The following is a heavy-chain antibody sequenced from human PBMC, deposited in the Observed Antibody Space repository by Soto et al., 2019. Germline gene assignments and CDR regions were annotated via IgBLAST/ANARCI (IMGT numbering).Heavy chain of an antibody. CDR3: ARVSTTEKVDS. J-gene: IGHJ4*02. CDR2: IHNSGSS. V-gene: IGHV4-30-4*01. CDR1: GASIYNGGYF. Sequence: QVQLQESGPGLVRPSQTLSLTCSVSGASIYNGGYFWSWIRQSPGKGLEWIGNIHNSGSSYNNPSLQIRGTFSTATSMNKFSLALMSVTAADTAMYYCARVSTTEKVDSWGQGILVTVSS.